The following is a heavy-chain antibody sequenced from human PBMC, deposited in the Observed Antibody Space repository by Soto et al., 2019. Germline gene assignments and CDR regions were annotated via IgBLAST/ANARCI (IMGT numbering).Heavy chain of an antibody. D-gene: IGHD6-6*01. V-gene: IGHV1-69*13. Sequence: GASVKVSCKASGGSFSSYAISWVRQAPGQGLEWMGGIIPIFGTPSYAQKFQGGVTITADESTSTAYMELSSLRSEDTAVYYCAREYRSSSGRFDNWGQGTLVTVSS. CDR1: GGSFSSYA. CDR2: IIPIFGTP. J-gene: IGHJ4*02. CDR3: AREYRSSSGRFDN.